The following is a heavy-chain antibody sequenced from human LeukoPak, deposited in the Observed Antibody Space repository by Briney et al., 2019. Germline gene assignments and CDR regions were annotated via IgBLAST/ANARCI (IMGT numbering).Heavy chain of an antibody. CDR1: GGSISSYY. D-gene: IGHD3-22*01. V-gene: IGHV4-59*01. CDR2: IFYSGTT. CDR3: ARGGWNKFDY. Sequence: PSEALSLTCTVSGGSISSYYWSWIRQPPGKGLEWIGFIFYSGTTNYNPSLKSRVTISVDTSKNQFSLKLSSVTAADTAVYYCARGGWNKFDYWGQGTLVTVSS. J-gene: IGHJ4*02.